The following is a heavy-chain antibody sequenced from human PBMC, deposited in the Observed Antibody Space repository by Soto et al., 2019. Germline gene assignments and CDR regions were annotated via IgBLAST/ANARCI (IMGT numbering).Heavy chain of an antibody. D-gene: IGHD3-22*01. J-gene: IGHJ6*02. CDR2: ISSSSSDI. V-gene: IGHV3-11*01. CDR3: ARGHYYDTGAYYDHYGLDI. CDR1: GFTFTDYY. Sequence: QVQLVESGGGLVRPGGSLRLSCAASGFTFTDYYMTWIRQAPGKGLEGVSYISSSSSDIYYADSVKGRLTISRDNAKNSLYLQITGLRPEDTAVYYCARGHYYDTGAYYDHYGLDIWGQGTAVTVSS.